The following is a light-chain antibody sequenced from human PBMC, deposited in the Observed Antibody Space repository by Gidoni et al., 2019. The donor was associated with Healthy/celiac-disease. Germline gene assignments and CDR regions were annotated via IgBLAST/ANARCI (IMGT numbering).Light chain of an antibody. CDR2: GAS. CDR3: QQYNNWPRT. J-gene: IGKJ1*01. CDR1: QSVSSN. V-gene: IGKV3-15*01. Sequence: EIVMTTSPATLSVSPGERATLSCRASQSVSSNLAWYQQKPGQAPRLVIYGASTRATGIPARFSGSGSGTEFTLTISSLQSEDFAVYYCQQYNNWPRTFGQXTKVEIK.